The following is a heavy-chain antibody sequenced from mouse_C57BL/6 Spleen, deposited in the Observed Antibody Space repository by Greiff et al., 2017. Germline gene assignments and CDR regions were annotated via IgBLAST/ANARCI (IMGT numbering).Heavy chain of an antibody. CDR2: ISDGGSYT. Sequence: EVHLVESGGGLVKPGGSLKLSCAASGFTFSSYAMSWVRQTPEKRLEWVATISDGGSYTYYPDNVQGRFTISRDKAKKNQYRQMSHMKSEDTAMYYCAREGTTVVAPFAYWGQGTLVTVAA. D-gene: IGHD1-1*01. CDR3: AREGTTVVAPFAY. V-gene: IGHV5-4*01. J-gene: IGHJ3*01. CDR1: GFTFSSYA.